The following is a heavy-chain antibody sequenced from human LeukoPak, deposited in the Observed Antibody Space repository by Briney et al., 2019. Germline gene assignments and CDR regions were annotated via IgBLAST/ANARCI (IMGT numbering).Heavy chain of an antibody. CDR1: GFTFSDYS. J-gene: IGHJ4*02. CDR3: ASVQGSPY. V-gene: IGHV3-21*01. CDR2: ITGDSSYI. Sequence: GGSLRLSCIASGFTFSDYSLNWVRQPPGKGLEWLSSITGDSSYIYYADSVKGRFTVSRDNDKNSLYLHINSLRVEDTAVYYCASVQGSPYWGQGTLVTVSS.